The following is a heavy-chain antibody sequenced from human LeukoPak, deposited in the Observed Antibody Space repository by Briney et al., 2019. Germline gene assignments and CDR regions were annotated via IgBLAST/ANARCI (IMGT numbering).Heavy chain of an antibody. Sequence: SETLSLTCTASGGSISSYYWSWIRQPPGKGLEWIGYIYYSGSTNYNPSLKSRVTISVDTSKNQFSLKLISVTAADTAVYYCARPSSGYDSGAFDIWGQGTMVTVSS. CDR2: IYYSGST. D-gene: IGHD5-12*01. V-gene: IGHV4-59*08. CDR3: ARPSSGYDSGAFDI. CDR1: GGSISSYY. J-gene: IGHJ3*02.